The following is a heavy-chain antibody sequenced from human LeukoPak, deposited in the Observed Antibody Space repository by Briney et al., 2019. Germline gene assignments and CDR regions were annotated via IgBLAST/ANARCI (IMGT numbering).Heavy chain of an antibody. D-gene: IGHD2-15*01. V-gene: IGHV1-18*01. Sequence: ASVKVSCKASGFTFTSYGISWVRQAPGQGLEWMGWSSAHNGETNYAQNIQGRVTMTTDTSTTTAYMELRSLRSDDTAVYYCAREAYCSGGSCYPGALDTWGQGTMVTVSS. CDR3: AREAYCSGGSCYPGALDT. J-gene: IGHJ3*02. CDR2: SSAHNGET. CDR1: GFTFTSYG.